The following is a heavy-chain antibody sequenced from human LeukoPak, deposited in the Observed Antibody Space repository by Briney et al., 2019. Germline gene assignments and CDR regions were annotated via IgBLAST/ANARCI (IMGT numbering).Heavy chain of an antibody. Sequence: GGSLRLSCAASGLTFSSYWMHWVRQAPGKGLVWVSRINSDGSSTSYADSVKGRFTISRDNAKNTLYLQMNSLRAEDTAVYYCERDRQVWFGEFGLDYWGQGTLVTVSS. V-gene: IGHV3-74*01. D-gene: IGHD3-10*01. J-gene: IGHJ4*02. CDR1: GLTFSSYW. CDR3: ERDRQVWFGEFGLDY. CDR2: INSDGSST.